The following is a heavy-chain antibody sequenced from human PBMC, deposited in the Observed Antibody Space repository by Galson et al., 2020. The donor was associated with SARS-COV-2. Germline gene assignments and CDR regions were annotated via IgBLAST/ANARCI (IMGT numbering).Heavy chain of an antibody. V-gene: IGHV3-30*18. Sequence: LSLTCAASGFTFSNFAMHWVRQAPGTGLEWVAVISDDGTTTYYRDSVKGLFSISIDNSKTTLYLHMNSLRVENTAVYHGAKSLWFGEILSPFDYWGQGAQATVSS. CDR1: GFTFSNFA. CDR2: ISDDGTTT. CDR3: AKSLWFGEILSPFDY. D-gene: IGHD3-10*01. J-gene: IGHJ4*02.